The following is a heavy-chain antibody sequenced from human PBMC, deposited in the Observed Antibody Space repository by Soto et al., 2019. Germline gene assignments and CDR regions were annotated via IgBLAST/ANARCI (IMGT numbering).Heavy chain of an antibody. CDR3: ARENGITMVRGVIISDYYYYMDV. CDR2: INHSGST. J-gene: IGHJ6*03. D-gene: IGHD3-10*01. V-gene: IGHV4-59*12. Sequence: PSETLSLTCTVAGGYISSYCWSWIRQPPGKGLEWIGKINHSGSTNYNPSLKSRVTISVDTSKNQFSLKLSSVTAADTAVYYCARENGITMVRGVIISDYYYYMDVWGKGTTVTISS. CDR1: GGYISSYC.